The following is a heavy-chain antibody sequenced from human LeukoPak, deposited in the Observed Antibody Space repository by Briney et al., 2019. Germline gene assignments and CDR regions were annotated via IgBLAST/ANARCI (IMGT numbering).Heavy chain of an antibody. D-gene: IGHD2-15*01. Sequence: GGSLRLSCAASGFTFSSYSMNWVRQAPGKGLEWVSSISSSSSYIYYADSVKGRFTISRDNAKNSLYLQMNSLRAEDTAVYYCARDPGPVYCSGGSCWGHYWGQGTLVTVSS. CDR2: ISSSSSYI. J-gene: IGHJ4*02. CDR1: GFTFSSYS. CDR3: ARDPGPVYCSGGSCWGHY. V-gene: IGHV3-21*01.